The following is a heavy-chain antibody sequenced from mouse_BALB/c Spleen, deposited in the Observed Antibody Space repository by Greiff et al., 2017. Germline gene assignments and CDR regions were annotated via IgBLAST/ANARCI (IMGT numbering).Heavy chain of an antibody. CDR3: ARWVLRLQYWYFDV. CDR1: GYSITSDYA. D-gene: IGHD1-2*01. V-gene: IGHV3-2*02. CDR2: ISYSGST. Sequence: EVQLQESGPGLVKPSQSLSLTCTVTGYSITSDYAWNWIRQFPGNKLEWMGYISYSGSTSYNPSLKSRISITRDTSKNQFFLQLNSVTTEDTATYYCARWVLRLQYWYFDVWGAGTTVTVSS. J-gene: IGHJ1*01.